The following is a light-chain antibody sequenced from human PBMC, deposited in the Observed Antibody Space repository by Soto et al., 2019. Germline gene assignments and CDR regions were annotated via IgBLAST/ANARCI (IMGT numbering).Light chain of an antibody. J-gene: IGLJ3*02. Sequence: QPVLTQPPSASGTPGQGVSISCSGGSSNIGSNIVSWYQQLPGTAPKLFIYSNNQRPSGVPDRFSGSKSGTSASLAISGLQSEDEADYYCATWDDSLSVVVFGGGTKLTVL. CDR3: ATWDDSLSVVV. CDR2: SNN. V-gene: IGLV1-44*01. CDR1: SSNIGSNI.